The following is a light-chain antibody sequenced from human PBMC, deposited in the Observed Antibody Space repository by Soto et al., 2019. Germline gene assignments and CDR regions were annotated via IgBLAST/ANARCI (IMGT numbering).Light chain of an antibody. J-gene: IGKJ5*01. CDR2: GAS. V-gene: IGKV3-20*01. Sequence: DIMMTQSPDSLAVSLGERATLSCRASQSVSSNLAWYQQKPGQAPRLLVYGASSRATGIPDRFSGSGSGTDFTLIIIRLEPEDFAVYYCQHYGTSFAFGQGTRLEIK. CDR3: QHYGTSFA. CDR1: QSVSSN.